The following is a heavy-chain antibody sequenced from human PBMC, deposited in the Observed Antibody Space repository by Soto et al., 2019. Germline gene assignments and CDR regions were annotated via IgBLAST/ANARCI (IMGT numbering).Heavy chain of an antibody. J-gene: IGHJ5*02. D-gene: IGHD3-10*01. V-gene: IGHV4-4*02. CDR3: ARSYMVRGVANWFDP. CDR2: IYHSGST. Sequence: SETLSLTCAVSGCSISSSNWWSWVRQPPGKGLEWIGEIYHSGSTNYNPSLKSRVTISVDKSKNQFSLKLSSVTAADTAVYYCARSYMVRGVANWFDPWGQGTLVTVS. CDR1: GCSISSSNW.